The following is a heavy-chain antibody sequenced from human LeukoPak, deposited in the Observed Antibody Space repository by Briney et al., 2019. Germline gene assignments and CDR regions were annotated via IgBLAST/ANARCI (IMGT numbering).Heavy chain of an antibody. J-gene: IGHJ4*02. V-gene: IGHV3-23*01. Sequence: GGSLRLSCAASGFTFRDYTMNWVRQAPGKGLEWVSGIYGSGGGQTFYADSVRGRFIIPRDDSRNLVFLHMDRLRVEDTGLYYCAKDVKSDGVWDIDHWGQGTVVTVSS. D-gene: IGHD4-17*01. CDR1: GFTFRDYT. CDR2: IYGSGGGQT. CDR3: AKDVKSDGVWDIDH.